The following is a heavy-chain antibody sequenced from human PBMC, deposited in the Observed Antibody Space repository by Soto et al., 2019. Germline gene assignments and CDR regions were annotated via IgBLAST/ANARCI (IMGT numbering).Heavy chain of an antibody. CDR1: GVTFSSYA. CDR3: ARSGGHMGIYYYYYGIDF. Sequence: PVKVSCKASGVTFSSYAISWVRQAPGQGLEWMGGIISIFGTANYGQKFQGRDTFTADKSPSTAYMELSSLRSEDTAVYYCARSGGHMGIYYYYYGIDFWCQATTVTAAS. D-gene: IGHD6-13*01. J-gene: IGHJ6*02. CDR2: IISIFGTA. V-gene: IGHV1-69*06.